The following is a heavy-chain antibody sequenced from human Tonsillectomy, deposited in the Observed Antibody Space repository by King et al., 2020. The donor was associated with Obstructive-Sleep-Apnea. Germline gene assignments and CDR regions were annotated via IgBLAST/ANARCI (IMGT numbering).Heavy chain of an antibody. D-gene: IGHD2-2*03. Sequence: QLQESGPGLVKPSETLSLTCTVSGGSISSSSYYWGWIRQPPGKGREWIGIIYYSGSTYYNPSLKSRVTISVDTFKKQFSLKLSSVTAADTAVYYCARDGSARPFSSWGQGTLVTVSS. CDR2: IYYSGST. CDR1: GGSISSSSYY. V-gene: IGHV4-39*07. J-gene: IGHJ4*02. CDR3: ARDGSARPFSS.